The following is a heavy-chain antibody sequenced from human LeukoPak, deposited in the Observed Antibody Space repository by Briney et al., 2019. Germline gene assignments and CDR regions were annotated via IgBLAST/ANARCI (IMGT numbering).Heavy chain of an antibody. CDR2: IYYSGYT. V-gene: IGHV4-59*08. J-gene: IGHJ4*02. D-gene: IGHD3-9*01. Sequence: SETLSLTCSVSGGSIETNYWSWIRQPPGKGLEWIGYIYYSGYTTYNPSLKSRVTISVDTSKNLFSLRLRSVTAADTAVYYCARLRGDWLLGRDFDYWGQGTLVTVSS. CDR1: GGSIETNY. CDR3: ARLRGDWLLGRDFDY.